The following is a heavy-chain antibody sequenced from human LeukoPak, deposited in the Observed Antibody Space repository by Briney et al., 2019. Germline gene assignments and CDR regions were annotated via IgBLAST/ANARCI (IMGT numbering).Heavy chain of an antibody. D-gene: IGHD5-12*01. Sequence: GGSLRLSCAASGFTFSSYSMNWVRQAPGKGLEWVSYISSSSSTIYYADSAKGRFTISRDNAKKSLYLQMNSLRPEDTAVYYCARLSGYAVESWGQGTLVTVSS. V-gene: IGHV3-48*04. CDR2: ISSSSSTI. CDR1: GFTFSSYS. J-gene: IGHJ4*02. CDR3: ARLSGYAVES.